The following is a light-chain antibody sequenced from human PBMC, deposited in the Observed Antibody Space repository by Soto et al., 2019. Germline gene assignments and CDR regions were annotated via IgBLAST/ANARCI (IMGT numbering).Light chain of an antibody. Sequence: QSVLTQPPSVSGAPGQRVTISCTGSSSNIGAGYDVHWYQQLPGTAPKLLTFANNNRPSGVPDRVSGSKSGTSASLAITGLQAEDEADYYCQSYDSGLSVVFGGGTKLTVL. CDR3: QSYDSGLSVV. V-gene: IGLV1-40*01. CDR1: SSNIGAGYD. CDR2: ANN. J-gene: IGLJ2*01.